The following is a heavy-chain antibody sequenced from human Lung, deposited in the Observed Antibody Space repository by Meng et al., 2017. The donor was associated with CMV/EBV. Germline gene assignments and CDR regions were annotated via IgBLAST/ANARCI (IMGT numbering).Heavy chain of an antibody. V-gene: IGHV2-26*01. J-gene: IGHJ4*02. D-gene: IGHD6-6*01. Sequence: SGXXLVXPTQTLTLTCTVSGFSLSNARMGVSWIRQPPGKALEWLADIFSNDEKSYKTSLRSRLTISKDTSNSQVVLTMTTMDPVDTGTYYCARTGDIVGRPLDYWGQGSLVTVSS. CDR3: ARTGDIVGRPLDY. CDR1: GFSLSNARMG. CDR2: IFSNDEK.